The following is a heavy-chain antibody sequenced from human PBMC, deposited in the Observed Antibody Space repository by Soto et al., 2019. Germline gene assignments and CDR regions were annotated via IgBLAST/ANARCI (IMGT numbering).Heavy chain of an antibody. Sequence: QVQLVQSGAKVKKPESSVKVSCKTSGGTFVRHVISWVRQAPGQGPEWMGKINPLSGIPNYAQKFQDRVTFTADTDSSTAYMELSSLRSDDTAVYYCATPACAATWCSPSHNLDHWGQGTLVTVSS. CDR2: INPLSGIP. J-gene: IGHJ4*02. D-gene: IGHD2-2*01. CDR1: GGTFVRHV. V-gene: IGHV1-69*09. CDR3: ATPACAATWCSPSHNLDH.